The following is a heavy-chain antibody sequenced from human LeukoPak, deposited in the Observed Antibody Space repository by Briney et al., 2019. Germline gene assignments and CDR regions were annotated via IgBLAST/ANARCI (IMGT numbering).Heavy chain of an antibody. CDR3: AKQDIVVVPAGY. CDR1: GFTFSSYA. CDR2: ISGSDGST. D-gene: IGHD2-2*01. V-gene: IGHV3-23*01. J-gene: IGHJ4*02. Sequence: GGSLRLSCAASGFTFSSYAMSWVRQAPGKGLEWVSGISGSDGSTNYADSVKGRFTISRDNSKNTLYLQMNSLRAEDTAVYYCAKQDIVVVPAGYWGQGTLVTVSS.